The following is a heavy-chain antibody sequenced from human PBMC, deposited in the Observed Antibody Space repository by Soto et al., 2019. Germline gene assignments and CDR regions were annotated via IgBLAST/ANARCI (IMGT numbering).Heavy chain of an antibody. J-gene: IGHJ4*02. D-gene: IGHD6-13*01. CDR2: IYYRGST. Sequence: QVQLQESGPGLVKPSQTLSLTCTVSGGSISSGGYYWSWIRQHPGKGLEGIGYIYYRGSTYYNPSLKRRVTISVDTSKNQFPLKLSSVTAADTAVYYCARGGIAAAGTPYYFDYWGQGTLVTVSS. CDR3: ARGGIAAAGTPYYFDY. CDR1: GGSISSGGYY. V-gene: IGHV4-31*03.